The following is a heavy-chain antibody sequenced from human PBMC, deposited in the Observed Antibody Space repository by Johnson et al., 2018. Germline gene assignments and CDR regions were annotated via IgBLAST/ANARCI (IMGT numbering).Heavy chain of an antibody. CDR3: AKERPSGSYLPTGYYGMDV. CDR1: GGTFSSYA. Sequence: QVQLVQSGAEVKKPGSSVKVSCKASGGTFSSYAISWVRQAPGQGLEWMGGIIPIFGTANYAQKFPGRVTITADESTSTAYMELSSLRSEDPAVYYWAKERPSGSYLPTGYYGMDVWGQGTTVTVSS. J-gene: IGHJ6*02. V-gene: IGHV1-69*12. D-gene: IGHD1-26*01. CDR2: IIPIFGTA.